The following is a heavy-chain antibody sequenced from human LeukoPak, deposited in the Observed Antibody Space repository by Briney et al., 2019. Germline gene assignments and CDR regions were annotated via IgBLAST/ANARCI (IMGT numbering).Heavy chain of an antibody. J-gene: IGHJ4*02. CDR1: SGPMNSYY. CDR2: IYTTGKT. V-gene: IGHV4-4*07. Sequence: SETLSLTCTVSSGPMNSYYWGWVRQPAGRGLEWIGRIYTTGKTDYYPSLKSRLTMSVDTSKRQFSLNLRSVSAADTAIYYCARHGYTASHYFLDYWSQGTLVTVSS. CDR3: ARHGYTASHYFLDY. D-gene: IGHD3-16*01.